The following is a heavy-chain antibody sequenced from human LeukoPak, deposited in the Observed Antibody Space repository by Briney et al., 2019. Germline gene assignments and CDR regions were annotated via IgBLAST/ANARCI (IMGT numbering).Heavy chain of an antibody. Sequence: SETLSLTXTVSGGSIGSGSYYWSWIRQPAGKGLEWIGRIYTSGSTNYNPSLKSRVTMSVDTSKNQLSLKLSSVTAADTAVYYCARGTYYFGYWGQGTLVTVSS. CDR1: GGSIGSGSYY. J-gene: IGHJ4*02. D-gene: IGHD3-16*01. V-gene: IGHV4-61*02. CDR3: ARGTYYFGY. CDR2: IYTSGST.